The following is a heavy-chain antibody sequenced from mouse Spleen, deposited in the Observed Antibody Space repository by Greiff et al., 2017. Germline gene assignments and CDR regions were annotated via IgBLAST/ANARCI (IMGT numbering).Heavy chain of an antibody. CDR3: ARDRDGYTIYYAMDY. D-gene: IGHD1-2*01. V-gene: IGHV5-4*02. J-gene: IGHJ4*01. CDR1: GFTFSDYY. CDR2: ISDGGSYT. Sequence: EVKLVESGGGLVKPGGSLKLSCAASGFTFSDYYMYWVRQTPEKRLEWVATISDGGSYTYYPDSVKGRFTISRDNAKNNLYLQMSSLKSEDTAMYYCARDRDGYTIYYAMDYWGQGTSVTVSS.